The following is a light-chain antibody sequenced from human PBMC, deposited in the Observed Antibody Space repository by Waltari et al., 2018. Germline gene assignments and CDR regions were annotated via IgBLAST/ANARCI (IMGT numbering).Light chain of an antibody. CDR3: QHYVRLPAT. CDR2: GAS. Sequence: SCRASQSVSRALAWYQQKPGQAPRLILYGASSRATGIPDRFSGSGSGTDFSLTISRLEPEDFAVYFCQHYVRLPATFGQGTKVEIK. V-gene: IGKV3-20*01. J-gene: IGKJ1*01. CDR1: QSVSRA.